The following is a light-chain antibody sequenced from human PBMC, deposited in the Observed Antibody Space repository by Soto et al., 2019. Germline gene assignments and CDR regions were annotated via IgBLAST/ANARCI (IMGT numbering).Light chain of an antibody. CDR1: QAIGNY. CDR2: DAF. Sequence: DIQVTQFPSSLSASVGDRVTSTCRASQAIGNYLAWYQQKPGKVPKLLIYDAFTLHPGAPSRFSGSRSGTDFTLTVSRLQPEDVATYYCQKYNSAPHTFGPGTTVHI. J-gene: IGKJ3*01. CDR3: QKYNSAPHT. V-gene: IGKV1-27*01.